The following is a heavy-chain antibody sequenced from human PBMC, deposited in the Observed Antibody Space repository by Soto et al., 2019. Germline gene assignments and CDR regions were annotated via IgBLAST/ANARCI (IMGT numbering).Heavy chain of an antibody. V-gene: IGHV4-34*01. D-gene: IGHD4-17*01. J-gene: IGHJ4*02. Sequence: QVQLQQWGAGLLKPSETLSLTCAVYGGSFSGYYWSWIRQPPGKGLEWIGEINHSGSTNYNPSLNSRVTISVDTSKNQFSLKLSSVTAADTAVYYCARGRISYGSPFDYWGQGTLVTVSS. CDR3: ARGRISYGSPFDY. CDR2: INHSGST. CDR1: GGSFSGYY.